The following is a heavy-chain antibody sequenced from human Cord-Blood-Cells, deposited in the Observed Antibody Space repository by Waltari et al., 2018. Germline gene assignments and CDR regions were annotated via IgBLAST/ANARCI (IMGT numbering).Heavy chain of an antibody. V-gene: IGHV1-18*01. CDR1: GYTFTSYG. J-gene: IGHJ6*02. CDR2: ISAYNGNT. CDR3: ARDLSIVPAAILEYYYGMDV. Sequence: QVQLVQSGAEGKKPGASVKVSCKASGYTFTSYGISWVRQPPGHGLQWMGWISAYNGNTNYAQKLQGRVTMTTDTSTSTAYMELRSLRSDDTAVYYCARDLSIVPAAILEYYYGMDVWGQGTTVTVSS. D-gene: IGHD2-2*02.